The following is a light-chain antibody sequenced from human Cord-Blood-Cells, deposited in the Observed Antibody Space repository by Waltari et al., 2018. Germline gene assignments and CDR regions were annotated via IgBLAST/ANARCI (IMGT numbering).Light chain of an antibody. CDR3: SSYTSSSTFV. V-gene: IGLV2-14*01. Sequence: QSALTQPASVSGSPGQSITIPCTGTSSDVGGYNYVSWYQQHPGKAPKLMIYDVSKRPSGVSNRFSGSKYGNTASLTISGLQAEDEADYYCSSYTSSSTFVFGGGTKLTVL. J-gene: IGLJ3*02. CDR1: SSDVGGYNY. CDR2: DVS.